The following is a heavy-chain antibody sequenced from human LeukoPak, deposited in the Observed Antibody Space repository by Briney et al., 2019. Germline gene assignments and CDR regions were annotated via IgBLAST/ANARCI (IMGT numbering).Heavy chain of an antibody. D-gene: IGHD3-3*01. J-gene: IGHJ5*02. Sequence: PSETLSLTCTLSGGSISSYYWSWIRQPAGKGLEWIGRIYTSGSTNYNPSLKSRVTMSVDTSKNQFSLKLSSVTAADTAVYYCARGEEDPRFLEWNWFDPWGQGTLVTVSS. CDR1: GGSISSYY. CDR2: IYTSGST. CDR3: ARGEEDPRFLEWNWFDP. V-gene: IGHV4-4*07.